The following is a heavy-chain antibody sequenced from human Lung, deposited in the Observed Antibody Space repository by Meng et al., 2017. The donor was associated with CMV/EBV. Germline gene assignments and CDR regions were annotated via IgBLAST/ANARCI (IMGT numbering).Heavy chain of an antibody. CDR2: INHGGNT. Sequence: LSLPCGVYGGFFTGYDWTWIRQFPGKGLEWIGHINHGGNTNYNPSLKRRLTLSIDTSKNQFSLRLSSVTATDTAIYYCGRGRKPDYWGQGTLATVSS. V-gene: IGHV4-34*01. J-gene: IGHJ4*02. CDR1: GGFFTGYD. CDR3: GRGRKPDY.